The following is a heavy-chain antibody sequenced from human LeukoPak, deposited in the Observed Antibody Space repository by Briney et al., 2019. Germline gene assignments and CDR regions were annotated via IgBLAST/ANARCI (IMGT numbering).Heavy chain of an antibody. CDR1: GGTFSSYA. J-gene: IGHJ4*02. CDR2: IIPIFGTA. D-gene: IGHD3-10*01. CDR3: ATKIRDYASGGYYFDS. Sequence: SVKVSCKASGGTFSSYAISWVRQAPGQGLEWMGGIIPIFGTANYAQKFQGRVTISTDESRTTFYMEVNRLTSEDTAIYYCATKIRDYASGGYYFDSWGQGTLVSVSS. V-gene: IGHV1-69*05.